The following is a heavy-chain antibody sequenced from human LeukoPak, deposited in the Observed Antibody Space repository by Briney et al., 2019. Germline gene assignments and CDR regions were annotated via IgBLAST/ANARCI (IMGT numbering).Heavy chain of an antibody. D-gene: IGHD5-18*01. CDR3: AREDGTSMDNAFDI. CDR1: GFTISSYG. V-gene: IGHV3-30*02. Sequence: PGGSLRLSCVVSGFTISSYGMHWVRQAPGKGLEWVAFIRYDGSYKKYADSVKGRFTISRDNSKNTLYLQMNSLRAEDTAVYYCAREDGTSMDNAFDIWGQGTMVTVSS. CDR2: IRYDGSYK. J-gene: IGHJ3*02.